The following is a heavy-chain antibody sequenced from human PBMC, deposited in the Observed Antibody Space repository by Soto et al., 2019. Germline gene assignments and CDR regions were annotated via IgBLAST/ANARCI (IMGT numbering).Heavy chain of an antibody. J-gene: IGHJ4*02. CDR2: INVANGDT. CDR1: GYTFTVYP. CDR3: ARKDYYGAGFYHFDH. V-gene: IGHV1-3*01. Sequence: ASVKVSCKASGYTFTVYPMHWVRQAPGQRLEWVGYINVANGDTLYSQKFQGRVTLIRDTSASTVYMELSSLTSEDTAVYFCARKDYYGAGFYHFDHWGQGALVTVSS. D-gene: IGHD3-10*01.